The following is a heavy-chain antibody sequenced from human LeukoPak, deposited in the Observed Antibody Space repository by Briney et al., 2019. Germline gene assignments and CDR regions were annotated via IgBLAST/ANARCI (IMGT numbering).Heavy chain of an antibody. J-gene: IGHJ5*02. V-gene: IGHV1-2*06. Sequence: ASVKVSCKASGYTFTGYYMHRVRQAPGQGLEWMGRINPNSGGTNYAQKFQGRVTMTRDTSISTAYMELSRLRSDDTAVYYCARDSRTYSSGASWGQGTLVTVSS. CDR3: ARDSRTYSSGAS. CDR2: INPNSGGT. CDR1: GYTFTGYY. D-gene: IGHD6-19*01.